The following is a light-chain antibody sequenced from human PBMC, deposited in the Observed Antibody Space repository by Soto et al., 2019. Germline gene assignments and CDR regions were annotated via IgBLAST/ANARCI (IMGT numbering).Light chain of an antibody. CDR1: LSLLHSNGYNY. V-gene: IGKV2-28*01. Sequence: DIVMTQSPLSLPVTPGEPASISGRSSLSLLHSNGYNYLDWYLQKPGQSPQLLIYLGSNRASGVPDRFSGSGSGTDFTLKISRVEAEDVGVYYCMQALQTPLTFGGGTKVEIK. CDR2: LGS. CDR3: MQALQTPLT. J-gene: IGKJ4*01.